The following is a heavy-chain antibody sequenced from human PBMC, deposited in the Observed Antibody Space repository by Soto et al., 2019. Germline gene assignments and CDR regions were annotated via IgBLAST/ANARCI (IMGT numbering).Heavy chain of an antibody. Sequence: QVQLVQSGAGVKKPGASVKVSCKASGYTFTSYAMHWVRQAPGQRLEWMGWINAGNGNTKYSQKFQGRVTITRDTSASTAYMELSSLRSEDTAVYYCARAGTIAAARGGLFDYWGQGTLVTVSS. CDR1: GYTFTSYA. CDR3: ARAGTIAAARGGLFDY. CDR2: INAGNGNT. V-gene: IGHV1-3*01. J-gene: IGHJ4*02. D-gene: IGHD6-13*01.